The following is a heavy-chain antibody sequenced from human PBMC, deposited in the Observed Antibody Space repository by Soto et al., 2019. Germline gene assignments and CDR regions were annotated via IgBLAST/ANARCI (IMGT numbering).Heavy chain of an antibody. Sequence: EVQLVESGGDLVQPGGSLRVSCVTSGFIFRSNTMVWVRQAPGKGLEWVSAISGSGETIYYADSVKGRFTVSRDNAKSTPSVQMNSLRADDTAVYYCGKLEGRVQIAFWRQRTLVTVAS. J-gene: IGHJ4*02. CDR1: GFIFRSNT. CDR2: ISGSGETI. CDR3: GKLEGRVQIAF. V-gene: IGHV3-23*04.